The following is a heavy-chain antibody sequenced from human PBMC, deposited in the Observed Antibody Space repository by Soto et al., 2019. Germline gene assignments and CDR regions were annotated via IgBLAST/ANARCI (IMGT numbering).Heavy chain of an antibody. V-gene: IGHV1-8*01. CDR2: MNPNSGNT. Sequence: ASVKVSCKASGYTFTSYDINWVRQATGQGLEWMGWMNPNSGNTGYAQKFQGRVTMTRNTSISTAYMKLSSLRSEDTAVYYCARGTYYDFWSGLGLWVDDAFDIWGQGTMVTVSS. CDR3: ARGTYYDFWSGLGLWVDDAFDI. CDR1: GYTFTSYD. D-gene: IGHD3-3*01. J-gene: IGHJ3*02.